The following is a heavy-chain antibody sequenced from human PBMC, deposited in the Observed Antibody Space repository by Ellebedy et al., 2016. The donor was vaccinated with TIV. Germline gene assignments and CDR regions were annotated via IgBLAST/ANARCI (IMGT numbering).Heavy chain of an antibody. V-gene: IGHV3-30*03. D-gene: IGHD1-1*01. CDR2: ISNDGSYK. J-gene: IGHJ4*02. CDR1: GLSFSYYG. Sequence: GESLKISCAASGLSFSYYGMNWVRQAPGKGLEWVAVISNDGSYKNYADSVKGRFTISRDSSKNTLYLQINSLRAEETAMYYCARKTDTGTSGDYWGQGTLVTVSS. CDR3: ARKTDTGTSGDY.